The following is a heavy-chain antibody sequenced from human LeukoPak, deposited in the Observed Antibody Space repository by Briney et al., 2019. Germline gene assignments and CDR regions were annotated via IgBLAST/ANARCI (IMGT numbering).Heavy chain of an antibody. V-gene: IGHV1-69*05. Sequence: SVKVSCKVSGGTFSSYAISWVRQAPGQGLEWMGGIIPIFGTANYAQKFQGRVTITTDESTSTAYMELSSLRSEDTAVYYCARLGYYYGSGSYYNDYWGQGTLVTVSS. CDR2: IIPIFGTA. CDR3: ARLGYYYGSGSYYNDY. J-gene: IGHJ4*02. CDR1: GGTFSSYA. D-gene: IGHD3-10*01.